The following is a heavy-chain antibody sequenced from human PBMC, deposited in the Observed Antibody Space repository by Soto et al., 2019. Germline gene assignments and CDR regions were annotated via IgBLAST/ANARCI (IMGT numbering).Heavy chain of an antibody. V-gene: IGHV4-34*01. CDR2: INHSGST. Sequence: EWIGEINHSGSTNYNPSLKSRVTISVDTSKNQFSLKLSSVTAADTAVYYCASSGVRKTYIFLIIPATAEYTYF. J-gene: IGHJ1*01. D-gene: IGHD3-9*01. CDR3: ASSGVRKTYIFLIIPATAEYTYF.